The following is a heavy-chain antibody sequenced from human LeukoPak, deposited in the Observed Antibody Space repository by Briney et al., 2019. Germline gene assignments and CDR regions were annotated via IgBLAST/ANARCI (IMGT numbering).Heavy chain of an antibody. CDR1: GGSISSGGYY. Sequence: PSQTLSLTCTVSGGSISSGGYYWRWIRQHPGKGLEWIGYIYYSGSTYYNPSLKSRVTISVDTSKNQFSLKLSSVTAADTAVYYCAREVNRVVPAGQTSNWFDPWGQGTLVTVSS. CDR3: AREVNRVVPAGQTSNWFDP. D-gene: IGHD2-2*01. CDR2: IYYSGST. J-gene: IGHJ5*02. V-gene: IGHV4-31*03.